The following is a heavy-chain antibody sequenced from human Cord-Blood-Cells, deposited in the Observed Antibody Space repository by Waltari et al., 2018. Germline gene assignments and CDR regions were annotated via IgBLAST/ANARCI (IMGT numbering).Heavy chain of an antibody. CDR1: GGSISSSSYY. CDR2: IYYSGST. J-gene: IGHJ4*02. D-gene: IGHD3-10*01. Sequence: QLQLQESGPGLVKPSETLSLTCTVSGGSISSSSYYWGWPRQPPGKGLEWIGSIYYSGSTYYNPSLKSRVTISVDTSKNQFSLKLSSVTAADTAVYYCARLSMVRGVIDYWGQGTLVTVSS. CDR3: ARLSMVRGVIDY. V-gene: IGHV4-39*01.